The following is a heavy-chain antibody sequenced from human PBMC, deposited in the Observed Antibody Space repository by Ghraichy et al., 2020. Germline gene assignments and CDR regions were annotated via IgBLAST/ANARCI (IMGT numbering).Heavy chain of an antibody. V-gene: IGHV4-34*01. CDR1: GGSFSGYY. Sequence: SETLSLTCAVYGGSFSGYYWSWIRQPPGKGLEWIGEINHSGSTNYNPSLKSRVTISVDTSKSQFSLKLSSVTAADTAVYYCARGHFNYDDYVDSSTYYYFDYWGQGTLITVSS. CDR3: ARGHFNYDDYVDSSTYYYFDY. D-gene: IGHD3-22*01. J-gene: IGHJ4*02. CDR2: INHSGST.